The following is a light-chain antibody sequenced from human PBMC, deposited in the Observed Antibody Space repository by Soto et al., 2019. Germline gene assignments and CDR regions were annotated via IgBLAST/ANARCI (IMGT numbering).Light chain of an antibody. J-gene: IGLJ1*01. CDR2: EGT. V-gene: IGLV2-23*01. CDR3: CSYSSSSIYV. Sequence: ALTQPASVSGSPGQSITISCTGTSSDVGSYNLVSWYQQHPGKAPKLMIYEGTKRPSGVSDRFSGSRSGNTASLTISGLQAEDEADYYCCSYSSSSIYVFGTGTKVTVL. CDR1: SSDVGSYNL.